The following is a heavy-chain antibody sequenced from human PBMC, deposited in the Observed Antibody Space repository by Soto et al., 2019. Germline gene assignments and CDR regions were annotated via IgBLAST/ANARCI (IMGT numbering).Heavy chain of an antibody. Sequence: ILSCAASGFIFSGSAMHWVRQASGKGLEWVGRIRSKANNYATVYAASVKGRFTISRDDSKNTAYLQMNSLKTEDTAVYYCAKDQASGQGSFDSWGQGTLVTVSS. D-gene: IGHD2-15*01. CDR2: IRSKANNYAT. J-gene: IGHJ4*02. V-gene: IGHV3-73*01. CDR1: GFIFSGSA. CDR3: AKDQASGQGSFDS.